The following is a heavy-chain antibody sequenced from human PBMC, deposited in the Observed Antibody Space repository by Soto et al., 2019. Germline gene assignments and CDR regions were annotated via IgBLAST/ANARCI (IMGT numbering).Heavy chain of an antibody. Sequence: GGSLRLSCVASGFTFSAFGMHWVRQAPGKGLEWVAISSYGGSNKYYGGSVQGRFTISRDNSRDTLYLQMNSLRAEDTALYYCAKGRSYYYYYGVDVWGQGTTVTVSS. J-gene: IGHJ6*02. CDR2: SSYGGSNK. V-gene: IGHV3-30*18. CDR3: AKGRSYYYYYGVDV. CDR1: GFTFSAFG.